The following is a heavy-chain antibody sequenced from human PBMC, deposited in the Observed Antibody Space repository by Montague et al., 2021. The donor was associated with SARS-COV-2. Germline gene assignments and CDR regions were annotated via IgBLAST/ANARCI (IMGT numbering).Heavy chain of an antibody. CDR3: ARMTVAGIPFDY. D-gene: IGHD6-19*01. Sequence: PALVTPTQTLTLTCTLSGFSLSTSGMCVSWIRQPPGKALEWLARIDWDDDKYYSTSLKARLTISKHTSKNQVVLTMTNMYPVDTATYYCARMTVAGIPFDYWGQGTLVTVSS. V-gene: IGHV2-70*11. CDR1: GFSLSTSGMC. CDR2: IDWDDDK. J-gene: IGHJ4*02.